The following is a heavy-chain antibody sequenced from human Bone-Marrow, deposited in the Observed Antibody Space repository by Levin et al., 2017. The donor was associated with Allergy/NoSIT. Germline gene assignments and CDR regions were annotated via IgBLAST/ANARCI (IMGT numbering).Heavy chain of an antibody. V-gene: IGHV4-4*07. J-gene: IGHJ2*01. CDR2: VYTSGKT. Sequence: SETLSLVCTVSGASVSNSYWNWFRRPAGKGLEWIGRVYTSGKTDYNPSLKSRVSMSLDTYKKRFSLRLTSVTAADTALYYCARGVWRCFSFDWYLDTWGRGAPVTVSS. D-gene: IGHD3-3*01. CDR3: ARGVWRCFSFDWYLDT. CDR1: GASVSNSY.